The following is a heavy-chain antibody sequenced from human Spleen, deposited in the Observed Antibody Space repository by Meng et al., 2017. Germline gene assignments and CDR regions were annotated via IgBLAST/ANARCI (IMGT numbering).Heavy chain of an antibody. CDR3: ARFETVGVATGDF. J-gene: IGHJ4*02. Sequence: QVQLVESGGGVVPPGTSLRLSCAASGFTFTNYGMHWVRQAPGKGLEWVAVLWYDGNRKYYADSVTGRFTISRDNAKNLMYLQMNSLSPEDTAVFYCARFETVGVATGDFWGQGTLVTVSS. CDR2: LWYDGNRK. V-gene: IGHV3-33*01. D-gene: IGHD2-15*01. CDR1: GFTFTNYG.